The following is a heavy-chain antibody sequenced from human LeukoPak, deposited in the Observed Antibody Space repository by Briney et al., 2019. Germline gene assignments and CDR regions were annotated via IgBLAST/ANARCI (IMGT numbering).Heavy chain of an antibody. CDR3: ARDAPADYSSSYFDY. D-gene: IGHD6-13*01. CDR2: IWYDGSNK. Sequence: PGGSLRLSCAASGFTFSSYGMHWVRQAPGKGLEWVAVIWYDGSNKYYADSVKGRFTISRDNSKNTLYLQMNSLRAEDTAAYYCARDAPADYSSSYFDYWGQGTLVTVSS. CDR1: GFTFSSYG. V-gene: IGHV3-33*01. J-gene: IGHJ4*02.